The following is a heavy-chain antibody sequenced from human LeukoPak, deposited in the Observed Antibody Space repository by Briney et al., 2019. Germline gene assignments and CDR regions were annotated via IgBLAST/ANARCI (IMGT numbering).Heavy chain of an antibody. D-gene: IGHD5-18*01. J-gene: IGHJ4*02. CDR2: IYTSGST. CDR1: GGSISSGSYY. CDR3: TREGYSSPDY. V-gene: IGHV4-61*02. Sequence: PSETLSLTCTVSGGSISSGSYYWSWIRQPAGKGLEWIGRIYTSGSTNYNPSLKSRVTISMDTSKNQFSLKLSAATAADTAVYYCTREGYSSPDYWGQGTLVTVSS.